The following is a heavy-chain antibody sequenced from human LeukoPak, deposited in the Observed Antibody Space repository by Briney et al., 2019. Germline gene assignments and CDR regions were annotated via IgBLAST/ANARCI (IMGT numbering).Heavy chain of an antibody. J-gene: IGHJ1*01. CDR3: ARLYSSTWEGYFQH. CDR1: GGSISSYY. CDR2: IYYSGST. D-gene: IGHD6-13*01. V-gene: IGHV4-59*01. Sequence: PSETLSLTCTVSGGSISSYYWSWIRQPPGKGLEWIGYIYYSGSTNYNPSLKSRVTISVDTSKNQFSLKLSSVTAADTAVYYCARLYSSTWEGYFQHWGQGILVTVSS.